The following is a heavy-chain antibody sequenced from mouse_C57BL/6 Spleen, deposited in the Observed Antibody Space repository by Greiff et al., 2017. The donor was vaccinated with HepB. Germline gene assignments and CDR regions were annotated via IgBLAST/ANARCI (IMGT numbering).Heavy chain of an antibody. CDR3: ARGWDQAWFAY. Sequence: VQLQQSGAELVMPGASVKLSCKASGYTFTSYWMHWVKQRPGQGLEWIGEIDPSDSYTNYNQKFKGKSTLTVDKSSSTAYMQLSSLTSEDSAVYYCARGWDQAWFAYWGQGTLVTVSA. J-gene: IGHJ3*01. CDR1: GYTFTSYW. V-gene: IGHV1-69*01. D-gene: IGHD4-1*01. CDR2: IDPSDSYT.